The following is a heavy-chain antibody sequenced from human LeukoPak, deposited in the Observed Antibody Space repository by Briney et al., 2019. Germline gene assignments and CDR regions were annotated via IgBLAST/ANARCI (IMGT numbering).Heavy chain of an antibody. Sequence: PGGSLRLSCVASGFSFSSHAMHWVRQAPGKGLEYLSGINNNGGTTNYADSVKGRFTISRDNFKNTLYLQMSSLRPEDTAVYYCVKTMVTFGGIIRADAFDIWGQGTMVTVSS. J-gene: IGHJ3*02. CDR2: INNNGGTT. D-gene: IGHD3-16*01. V-gene: IGHV3-64D*06. CDR3: VKTMVTFGGIIRADAFDI. CDR1: GFSFSSHA.